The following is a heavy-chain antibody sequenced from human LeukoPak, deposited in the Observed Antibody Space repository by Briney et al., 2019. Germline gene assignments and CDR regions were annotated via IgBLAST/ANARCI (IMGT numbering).Heavy chain of an antibody. D-gene: IGHD6-19*01. J-gene: IGHJ4*02. CDR3: AKDRIAVAGIDY. CDR1: GFTFSSYG. V-gene: IGHV3-30*02. Sequence: PGGSLRLSCAASGFTFSSYGMHWVRQAPGKGLEWVAFIRYDGSNKYYADSVKGRFTISRDNSKNTLYLQMNSLGAEDTAVYYCAKDRIAVAGIDYWGQGTLVTVSS. CDR2: IRYDGSNK.